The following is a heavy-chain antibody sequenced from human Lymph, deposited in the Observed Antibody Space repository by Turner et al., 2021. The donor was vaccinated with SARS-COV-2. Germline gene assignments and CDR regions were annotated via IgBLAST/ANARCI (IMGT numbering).Heavy chain of an antibody. J-gene: IGHJ4*02. CDR3: ARYIPTTADYFYY. D-gene: IGHD4-17*01. CDR2: ISSSSSYR. V-gene: IGHV3-21*01. CDR1: GFTFSTSS. Sequence: EVQLVESGGGLVKPGGSLSLSCAASGFTFSTSSMNWVRQAPGKGLEWISYISSSSSYRYYADSVKGRFTISRDDAKNSLYLQMNSLRAEDTAVYYCARYIPTTADYFYYWGQGTLVTVSS.